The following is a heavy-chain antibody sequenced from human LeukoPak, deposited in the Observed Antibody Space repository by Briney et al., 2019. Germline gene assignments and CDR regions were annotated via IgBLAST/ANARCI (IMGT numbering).Heavy chain of an antibody. J-gene: IGHJ6*03. CDR2: ISYDGSNK. Sequence: GRSLRLSFAASGFTFRSYGMNWVRQAPGKGLEWVAVISYDGSNKYYADSVKGRFTISRDNSKNTLYLQMNSLRAEDTAVYYCAKDREYDFWSGYEYYYYMDVWGKGTTVTVSS. CDR3: AKDREYDFWSGYEYYYYMDV. CDR1: GFTFRSYG. V-gene: IGHV3-30*18. D-gene: IGHD3-3*01.